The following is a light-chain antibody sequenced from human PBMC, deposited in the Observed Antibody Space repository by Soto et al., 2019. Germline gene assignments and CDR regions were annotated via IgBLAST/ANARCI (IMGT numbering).Light chain of an antibody. Sequence: QSALTQPASVSGSPGQSITISCTGTSSDFGSYSVVSWYQQHPGKAPKLLIYEGTKRPSGVSNRFSGSKSGNTASLTISGLQAEDEAYYYCWSYAGNTIFVFGGGTKLTVL. J-gene: IGLJ2*01. CDR2: EGT. CDR1: SSDFGSYSV. CDR3: WSYAGNTIFV. V-gene: IGLV2-23*03.